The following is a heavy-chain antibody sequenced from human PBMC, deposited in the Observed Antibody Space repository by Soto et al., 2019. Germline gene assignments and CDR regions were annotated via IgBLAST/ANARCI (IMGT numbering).Heavy chain of an antibody. Sequence: GGSLRLSCAASGFTFSSYGMHWVRQAPGKGLEWVAVISYDGSNKYYADPVKGRFTISRDNSKNTLYLQMNSLKASDTAMYYCARRAYCSSTSCYTFNRANWFDPWGQGTLVTVSS. CDR2: ISYDGSNK. CDR3: ARRAYCSSTSCYTFNRANWFDP. CDR1: GFTFSSYG. J-gene: IGHJ5*02. V-gene: IGHV3-30*03. D-gene: IGHD2-2*02.